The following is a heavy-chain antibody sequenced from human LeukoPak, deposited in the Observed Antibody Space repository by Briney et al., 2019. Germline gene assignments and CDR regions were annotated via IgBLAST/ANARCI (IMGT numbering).Heavy chain of an antibody. CDR2: IYHSGST. V-gene: IGHV4-30-2*01. CDR1: GGSISSGGYS. CDR3: ARGSHYDSSGYYFDY. J-gene: IGHJ4*02. D-gene: IGHD3-22*01. Sequence: PSETLSLTCAVSGGSISSGGYSWSWIRQPPGKGLEWIGYIYHSGSTYYSPSLKSRVTISVDRSKNQFSLKLSSVTAADTAVYYCARGSHYDSSGYYFDYWGQGTLVTVSS.